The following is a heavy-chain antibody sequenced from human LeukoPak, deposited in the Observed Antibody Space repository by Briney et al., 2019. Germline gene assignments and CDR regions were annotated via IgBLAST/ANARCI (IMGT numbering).Heavy chain of an antibody. D-gene: IGHD1-26*01. CDR1: GYTFTGYY. CDR3: ATLVGATKGYYYGMDV. V-gene: IGHV1-2*06. Sequence: ASVKVSCKASGYTFTGYYMHWVRQAPGQGLEWMGRINPNSGGTNYAQKFQGRVTMTRDTSISTAYMELSRLRSDDTAVYYCATLVGATKGYYYGMDVWGQGTTVTVSS. J-gene: IGHJ6*02. CDR2: INPNSGGT.